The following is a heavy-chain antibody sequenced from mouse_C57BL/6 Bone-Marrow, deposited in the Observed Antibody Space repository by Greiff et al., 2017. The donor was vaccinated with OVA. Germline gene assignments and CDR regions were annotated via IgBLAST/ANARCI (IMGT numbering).Heavy chain of an antibody. Sequence: QVQLQQSGPELVKPGASVKISCTASGYAFSSSWMNWVKQRPGKGLEWIGRIYPGDGDNNNNGKLKGKGTLTADKSSSTAYMHLSILTSKDSAVYFCARHEDGYDASYFDYWGQGTTLTVSS. CDR2: IYPGDGDN. CDR3: ARHEDGYDASYFDY. V-gene: IGHV1-82*01. J-gene: IGHJ2*01. D-gene: IGHD2-2*01. CDR1: GYAFSSSW.